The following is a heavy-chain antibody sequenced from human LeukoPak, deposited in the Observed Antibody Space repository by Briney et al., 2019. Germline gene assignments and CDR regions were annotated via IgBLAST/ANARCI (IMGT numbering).Heavy chain of an antibody. V-gene: IGHV1-8*01. J-gene: IGHJ4*02. CDR1: GCTFTSYD. Sequence: ASVKVSCKASGCTFTSYDINRVRQATGQGLEWMGWMNPNSGNTGYAQKFQGRVTMTRNTSISTAYMELSSLRSDDTAVYYCARSSGWYSLYYFDYWGQGTLVTVSS. CDR3: ARSSGWYSLYYFDY. D-gene: IGHD6-19*01. CDR2: MNPNSGNT.